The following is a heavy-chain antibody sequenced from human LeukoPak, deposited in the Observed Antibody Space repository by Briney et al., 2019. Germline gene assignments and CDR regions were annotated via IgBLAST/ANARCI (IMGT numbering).Heavy chain of an antibody. Sequence: GGSLRLSCAASGFTFSSYSMNWVRQAPGKGLEWVSYISSSSSTIFYADSVKGRFTISRDNAKNSLYLQMHSLRDEDTTVYYCARAWYSWGYYFDYWGQGTLVTVSS. D-gene: IGHD1-26*01. CDR1: GFTFSSYS. CDR3: ARAWYSWGYYFDY. V-gene: IGHV3-48*02. CDR2: ISSSSSTI. J-gene: IGHJ4*02.